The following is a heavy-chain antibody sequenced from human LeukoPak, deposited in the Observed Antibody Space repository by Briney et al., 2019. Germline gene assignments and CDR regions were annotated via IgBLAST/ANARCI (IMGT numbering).Heavy chain of an antibody. Sequence: GGSLRLSCAASGFTFAMSWVRQAPGKGLEWVSGISLDGATTYYAGSVEGRFTISRDNSKNTLYLQMNSLRADDTAVYYCVKDHGWLLYSWGQGTLVTVSS. D-gene: IGHD3-9*01. V-gene: IGHV3-23*01. CDR3: VKDHGWLLYS. J-gene: IGHJ4*02. CDR2: ISLDGATT. CDR1: GFTFA.